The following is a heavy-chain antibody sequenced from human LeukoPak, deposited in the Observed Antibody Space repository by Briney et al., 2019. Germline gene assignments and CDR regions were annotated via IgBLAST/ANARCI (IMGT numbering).Heavy chain of an antibody. D-gene: IGHD2-15*01. CDR2: ISGSGGST. J-gene: IGHJ4*02. Sequence: GGSLRLSCAASGFTFSSNAMSWVRQAPGKGLECVSAISGSGGSTYYADSVKGRFTISRDNSKNTLYLQMNSLRAEDTAVYYCAKDPPVAATKTYYFDYWGQGTLVTVSS. CDR3: AKDPPVAATKTYYFDY. V-gene: IGHV3-23*01. CDR1: GFTFSSNA.